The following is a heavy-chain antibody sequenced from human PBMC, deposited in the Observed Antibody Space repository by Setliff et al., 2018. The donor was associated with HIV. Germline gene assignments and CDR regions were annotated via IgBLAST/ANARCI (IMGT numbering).Heavy chain of an antibody. J-gene: IGHJ4*02. D-gene: IGHD3-22*01. CDR3: ARLAHPRAHRDSTGVFDY. CDR2: ISDYNGNT. Sequence: QAPGQGLEWMGWISDYNGNTNYAQKLQGRVTMTTDTSTSTAYMELRSLRVADTAIYYCARLAHPRAHRDSTGVFDYWGQGALVTVSS. V-gene: IGHV1-18*01.